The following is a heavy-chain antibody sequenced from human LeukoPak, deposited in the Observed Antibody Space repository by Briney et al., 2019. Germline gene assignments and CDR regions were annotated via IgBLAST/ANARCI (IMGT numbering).Heavy chain of an antibody. V-gene: IGHV4-59*02. Sequence: SETLSLTCTVSGASVRSHYWSWIRQPPGKGLEWIGNVLHKRDRSFAPSLTSRVTMSVDTSKKQFSLNLNSGTAADTAVYYCASKPIVPASQGHYFDTWGQGILVTVSS. CDR3: ASKPIVPASQGHYFDT. CDR1: GASVRSHY. CDR2: VLHKRDR. J-gene: IGHJ5*02. D-gene: IGHD2-2*01.